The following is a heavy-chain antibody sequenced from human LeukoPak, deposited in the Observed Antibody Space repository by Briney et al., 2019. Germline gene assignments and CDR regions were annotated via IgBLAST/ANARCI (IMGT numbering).Heavy chain of an antibody. CDR1: GFTFRSYW. CDR3: ARDRMIYGSGLTGAFDI. CDR2: ISYDGSNK. J-gene: IGHJ3*02. V-gene: IGHV3-30*03. Sequence: PGGSLRLSCAASGFTFRSYWMSWVRQAPGKRLEWVAVISYDGSNKYYADSVKGLFTISRDNSKNTLYLQMNSLRAEDTAVYYCARDRMIYGSGLTGAFDIWGQGTMVTVSS. D-gene: IGHD3-10*01.